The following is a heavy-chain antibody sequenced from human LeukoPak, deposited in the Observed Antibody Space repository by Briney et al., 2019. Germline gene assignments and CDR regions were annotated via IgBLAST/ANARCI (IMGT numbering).Heavy chain of an antibody. J-gene: IGHJ4*02. V-gene: IGHV4-59*11. D-gene: IGHD6-6*01. CDR3: ARGRGSSFDY. CDR2: IYYSGST. Sequence: SETLSLTCTVSGGSISSHYWSWIRQPPGKGLEWIGYIYYSGSTNYNPSLKSRVTISVDTSKNQFSLKLSSVTAADTAVYYCARGRGSSFDYWGQGTLVTVSS. CDR1: GGSISSHY.